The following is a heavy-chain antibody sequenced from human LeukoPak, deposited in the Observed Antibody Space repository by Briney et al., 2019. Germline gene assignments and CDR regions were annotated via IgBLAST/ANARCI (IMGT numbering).Heavy chain of an antibody. J-gene: IGHJ4*02. CDR1: GYTLTELS. Sequence: ASVKVSCKVSGYTLTELSMHWVRQAPGQGLEWMGWISAYNGNTNYAQKLQGRVTMTTDTSTSTAYMELRSLRSDDTAVYYCARTDSRPMDFDYWGQGTLVTVSS. D-gene: IGHD3-22*01. CDR3: ARTDSRPMDFDY. V-gene: IGHV1-18*01. CDR2: ISAYNGNT.